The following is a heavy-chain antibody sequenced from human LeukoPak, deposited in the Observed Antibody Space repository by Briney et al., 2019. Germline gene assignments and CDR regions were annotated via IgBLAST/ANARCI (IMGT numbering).Heavy chain of an antibody. CDR2: IFYTGTT. V-gene: IGHV4-59*08. Sequence: SETLSLTCTVSGGSISSYYWSWIRQPSGKGLVWLGYIFYTGTTNYNPSLKSRVTISVDTSKNQFSLKLTSVTAADTAVYYCARHREYSSSDFDLWGQGTLVTVSS. J-gene: IGHJ4*02. CDR3: ARHREYSSSDFDL. CDR1: GGSISSYY. D-gene: IGHD6-13*01.